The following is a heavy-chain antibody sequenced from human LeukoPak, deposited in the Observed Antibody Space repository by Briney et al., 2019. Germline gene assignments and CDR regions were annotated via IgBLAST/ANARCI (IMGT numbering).Heavy chain of an antibody. Sequence: ASVKVSCKASGYSFTGYFIHWVRQAPGQGLEWMGCIDPSSGDTKYAQKFQGRVSMPRDTSTRTAYMELSRLRSDDTAVYFCARSGSTGYSLDYWGQGTLVTVSS. CDR1: GYSFTGYF. CDR3: ARSGSTGYSLDY. J-gene: IGHJ4*02. CDR2: IDPSSGDT. D-gene: IGHD3-22*01. V-gene: IGHV1-2*02.